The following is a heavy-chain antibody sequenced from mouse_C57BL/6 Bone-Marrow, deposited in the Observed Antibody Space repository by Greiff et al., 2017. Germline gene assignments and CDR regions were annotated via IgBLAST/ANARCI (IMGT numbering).Heavy chain of an antibody. CDR1: GYTFTSYW. V-gene: IGHV1-50*01. Sequence: VQLQQPGAELVKPGASVKLSCKASGYTFTSYWMQWVKQRPGQGLEWIGEIDPSDSYTNYNQKFKGKATLTVDTSSSTAYMQLSSLTSEDSAVYYCARVGGGYYAWFAYWGQGTLVTVSA. CDR2: IDPSDSYT. CDR3: ARVGGGYYAWFAY. D-gene: IGHD2-3*01. J-gene: IGHJ3*01.